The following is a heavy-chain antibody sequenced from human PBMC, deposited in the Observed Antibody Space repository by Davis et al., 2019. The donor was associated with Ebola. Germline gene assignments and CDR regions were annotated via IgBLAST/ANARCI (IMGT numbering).Heavy chain of an antibody. J-gene: IGHJ4*02. D-gene: IGHD5-12*01. V-gene: IGHV4-34*01. CDR1: GGSFSGYY. CDR3: GRRLRLREYYFDY. CDR2: INHSGST. Sequence: MPSETLSLTCAVYGGSFSGYYWSWIRQPPGKGLEWIGEINHSGSTNYNPSLKSRVTISVDTSKNQFSLKLSSVTAADTDVYYCGRRLRLREYYFDYWGQGTLVTVSS.